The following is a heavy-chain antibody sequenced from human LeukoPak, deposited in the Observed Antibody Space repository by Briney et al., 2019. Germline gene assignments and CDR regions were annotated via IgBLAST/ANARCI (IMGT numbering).Heavy chain of an antibody. CDR3: ARDAEYGSGSMWLLDP. Sequence: ASVKVSCKASGYTFSDYYIHWVRQSPGQGLEWMGWINTKGASTKYAQKFQGRVTMTRDTSVNTVYMELSRLTSDDTAIYYCARDAEYGSGSMWLLDPWGQGTQVTVSS. CDR2: INTKGAST. J-gene: IGHJ5*02. CDR1: GYTFSDYY. V-gene: IGHV1-2*02. D-gene: IGHD3-10*01.